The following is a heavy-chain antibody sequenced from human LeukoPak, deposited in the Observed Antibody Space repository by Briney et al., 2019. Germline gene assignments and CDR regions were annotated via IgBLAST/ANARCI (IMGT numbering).Heavy chain of an antibody. CDR1: GFTFSSYS. CDR3: ARGHRGSSSSGY. CDR2: IGTSGSYI. V-gene: IGHV3-21*01. J-gene: IGHJ4*02. Sequence: GGSLRLSCAASGFTFSSYSMNWVRQAPGKGLEWVSSIGTSGSYIYYTDSVKGRFTISRDNAKNSLYLQMNSLRAEDTAVYYCARGHRGSSSSGYWGQGTLVTVSS. D-gene: IGHD6-6*01.